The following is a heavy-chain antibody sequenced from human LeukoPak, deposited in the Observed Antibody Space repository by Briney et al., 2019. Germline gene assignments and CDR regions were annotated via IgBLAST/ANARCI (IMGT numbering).Heavy chain of an antibody. J-gene: IGHJ4*02. CDR3: ARDGITGTTVFDY. V-gene: IGHV3-30*04. CDR2: ISYDGSNK. D-gene: IGHD1-20*01. Sequence: PGRSLRLSCAASGFTFSSYAMHWVRQAPGKGLEWVAVISYDGSNKYYADSVKGRFTISRDNSKNTLYLQMNSLRAEDTAVYYCARDGITGTTVFDYWGQGTLVTVSS. CDR1: GFTFSSYA.